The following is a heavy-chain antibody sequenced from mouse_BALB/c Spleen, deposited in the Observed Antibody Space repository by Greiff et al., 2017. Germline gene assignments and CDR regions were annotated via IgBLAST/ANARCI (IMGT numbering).Heavy chain of an antibody. Sequence: QVHVKQSGAELVRPGSSVKISCKASGYAFSSYWMNWVKQRPGQGLEWIGQIYPGDGDTNYNGKFKGKATLTADKSSSTAYMQLSSLTSEDSAVYFCARRDDGWSWFAYWGQGTLVTVSA. CDR1: GYAFSSYW. V-gene: IGHV1-80*01. CDR3: ARRDDGWSWFAY. J-gene: IGHJ3*01. D-gene: IGHD2-3*01. CDR2: IYPGDGDT.